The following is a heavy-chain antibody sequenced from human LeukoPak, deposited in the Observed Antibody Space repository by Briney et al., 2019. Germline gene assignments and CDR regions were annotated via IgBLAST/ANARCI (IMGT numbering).Heavy chain of an antibody. CDR1: GYTFNNYG. Sequence: ASVRVSCKASGYTFNNYGISWVRQAPGQGLEWMGWVSPYNGDTNYAQKFRGRVTMYTDTSTSTAYMELRSLRFDDTAIYYCVKDWHILTGRNCFDPWGQGTLVTVSS. J-gene: IGHJ5*02. V-gene: IGHV1-18*01. CDR2: VSPYNGDT. CDR3: VKDWHILTGRNCFDP. D-gene: IGHD3-9*01.